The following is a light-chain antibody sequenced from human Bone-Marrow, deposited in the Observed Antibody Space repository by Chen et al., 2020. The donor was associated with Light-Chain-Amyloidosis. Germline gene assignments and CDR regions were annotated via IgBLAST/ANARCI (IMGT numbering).Light chain of an antibody. CDR1: DLPTKY. J-gene: IGLJ2*01. CDR3: QSADSSGTYEVI. Sequence: SYELTQPPSVSVSPGQTARITCSGDDLPTKYAYWYQQTPGQAPVLVIHRDTERPSGISERFSGSISGTTATVTISGVQAEDEADYHCQSADSSGTYEVIFGGGTKLTVL. CDR2: RDT. V-gene: IGLV3-25*03.